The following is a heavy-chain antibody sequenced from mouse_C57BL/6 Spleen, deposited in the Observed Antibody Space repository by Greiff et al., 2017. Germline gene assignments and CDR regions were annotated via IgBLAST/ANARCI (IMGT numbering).Heavy chain of an antibody. Sequence: EVQGVESGGGLVKPGGSLKLSCAASGFTFSDYGMHWVRQAPEKGLEWVAYISSGSSTIYYADTVKGRFTISRDNAKNNLLLKMTSLRSEDTAMYYCARRDGSLAMDYWGQGTSLTVSS. CDR1: GFTFSDYG. V-gene: IGHV5-17*01. D-gene: IGHD1-1*01. CDR2: ISSGSSTI. CDR3: ARRDGSLAMDY. J-gene: IGHJ4*01.